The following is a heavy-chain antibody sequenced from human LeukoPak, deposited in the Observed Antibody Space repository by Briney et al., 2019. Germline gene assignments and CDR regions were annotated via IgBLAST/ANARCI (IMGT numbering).Heavy chain of an antibody. V-gene: IGHV1-18*01. CDR3: ARDLDIVVVAAALRHYGLDV. J-gene: IGHJ6*02. D-gene: IGHD2-15*01. CDR1: GYTFTSYG. Sequence: ASVKVSCKASGYTFTSYGISWVRQAPGQGLEWMGWISLFNGNTNYSHKVQGRVTMTTDTSTSTVYMELRSLRSDDTAVYYCARDLDIVVVAAALRHYGLDVWGQGTTVTVSS. CDR2: ISLFNGNT.